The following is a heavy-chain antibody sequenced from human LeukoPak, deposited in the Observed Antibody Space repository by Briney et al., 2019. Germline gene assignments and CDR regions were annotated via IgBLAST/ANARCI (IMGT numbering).Heavy chain of an antibody. CDR1: GFTFSSYE. Sequence: GGSLRLSCAASGFTFSSYEMNWVRQAPGKGLEWVSYISSSGSTIYYADSVKGRFTTSRDNAKNSLYLQMNSLRAEDTAVYYCARVGSSGWYLQSWVGGWFDPWGQGTLVTVSS. CDR3: ARVGSSGWYLQSWVGGWFDP. V-gene: IGHV3-48*03. D-gene: IGHD6-19*01. CDR2: ISSSGSTI. J-gene: IGHJ5*02.